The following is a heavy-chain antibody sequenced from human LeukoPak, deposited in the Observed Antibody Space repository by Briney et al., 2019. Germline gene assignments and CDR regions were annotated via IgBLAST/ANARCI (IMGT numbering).Heavy chain of an antibody. J-gene: IGHJ4*02. D-gene: IGHD5-18*01. V-gene: IGHV4-59*01. CDR1: GGSISSYY. CDR2: IYYSGST. Sequence: PSETLSLTCTVSGGSISSYYWSWIRQPPGKGLEWIGYIYYSGSTNYNPSLKSRVTISVDTSKNQFSLKLSSVTAADTAVYYCARDRIQLDYWGQETLVTVSS. CDR3: ARDRIQLDY.